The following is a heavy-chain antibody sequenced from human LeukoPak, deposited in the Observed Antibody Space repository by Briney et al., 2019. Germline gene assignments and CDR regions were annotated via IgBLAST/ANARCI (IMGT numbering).Heavy chain of an antibody. J-gene: IGHJ4*02. CDR3: ARQRRTAAADTRGYFDY. D-gene: IGHD6-25*01. V-gene: IGHV4-39*01. CDR2: LYYGENS. Sequence: PSETLSLTCTVSGGSNSIIGSSTYYWGWIRQAPGKGLEWIGSLYYGENSHYNPSLKSRATLSVDTSNNQFSLKLTSGPAADAAVYFCARQRRTAAADTRGYFDYWGQGTVVTVSS. CDR1: GGSNSIIGSSTYY.